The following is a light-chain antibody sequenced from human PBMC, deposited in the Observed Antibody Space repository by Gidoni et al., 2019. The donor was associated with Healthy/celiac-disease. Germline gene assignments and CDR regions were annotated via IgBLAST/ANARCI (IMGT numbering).Light chain of an antibody. V-gene: IGLV2-14*01. Sequence: QSALTQPASVSVSPAQSITISCTGTSSDVGGYNYVSWYQQHPGKAPKLMIYEVSNRPSGVSNRFSGSKSGNTASLTISGLQAEDEADYYCSSYTSSSPYVFGTGTKVTVL. CDR3: SSYTSSSPYV. J-gene: IGLJ1*01. CDR2: EVS. CDR1: SSDVGGYNY.